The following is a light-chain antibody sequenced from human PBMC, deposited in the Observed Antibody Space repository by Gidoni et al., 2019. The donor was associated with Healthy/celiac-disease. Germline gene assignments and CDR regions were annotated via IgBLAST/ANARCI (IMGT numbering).Light chain of an antibody. V-gene: IGKV1-33*01. CDR3: QQYDNLPRF. CDR2: DAS. Sequence: DIQMTQSPSSLSASVGDRVTITCQASQDISNYLNWYQQKPGKAPKLLIYDASNLETGVPSRFSGSGSGTDFTFTISSLQPEDIATYYCQQYDNLPRFFXXXTKLEIK. CDR1: QDISNY. J-gene: IGKJ2*01.